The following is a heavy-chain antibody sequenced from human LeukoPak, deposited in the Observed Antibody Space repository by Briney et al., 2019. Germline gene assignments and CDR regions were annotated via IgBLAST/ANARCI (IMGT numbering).Heavy chain of an antibody. J-gene: IGHJ5*02. CDR1: GFTFSSYS. CDR2: ISSSSSYI. D-gene: IGHD3-9*01. CDR3: ARVLHFDWLLYH. Sequence: GGSLRLPCAASGFTFSSYSMNWVRQAPGKGLEWVSSISSSSSYIYYADSVKGRFTISRDNAKNSLYLQMNSLRAEDTAVYYCARVLHFDWLLYHWGQGTLVTVSS. V-gene: IGHV3-21*01.